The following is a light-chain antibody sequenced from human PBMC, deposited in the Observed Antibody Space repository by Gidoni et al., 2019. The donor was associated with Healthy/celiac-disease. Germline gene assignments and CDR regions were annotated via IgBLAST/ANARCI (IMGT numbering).Light chain of an antibody. CDR1: SSNIGSNY. J-gene: IGLJ3*02. CDR2: RNN. CDR3: AAWDDSLSGAWV. Sequence: QSVPTHPPPASGTPGQRVTISCSGSSSNIGSNYVYWYQQLPGTAPKHLILRNNQRPSGVPDRFSGSQSGTSASLAISGRRSEDEADYYCAAWDDSLSGAWVFGGGTKVTVL. V-gene: IGLV1-47*01.